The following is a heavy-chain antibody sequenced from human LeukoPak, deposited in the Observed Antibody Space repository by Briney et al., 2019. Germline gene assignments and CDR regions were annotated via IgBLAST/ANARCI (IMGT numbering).Heavy chain of an antibody. CDR2: IYYSGAT. V-gene: IGHV4-38-2*02. D-gene: IGHD1-26*01. CDR3: AREQGGRDGSFLS. Sequence: GSLRLSCAASGFTFSDYYMSWIRQAPGKGLEWIGSIYYSGATDYNPSLKSRVTISVDTSKNQFSLKLSSVTAADTAVYYCAREQGGRDGSFLSWGQGTLVTVSS. CDR1: GFTFSDYY. J-gene: IGHJ5*02.